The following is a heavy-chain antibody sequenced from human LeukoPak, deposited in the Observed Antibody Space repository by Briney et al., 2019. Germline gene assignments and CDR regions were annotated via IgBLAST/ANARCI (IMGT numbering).Heavy chain of an antibody. CDR2: ISGDGGST. Sequence: GGSLRLSCAASGFTFDDYAMHWVRQAPGKGLEWASLISGDGGSTYYADSVKGRFTISRDNSKNSLYLQMNSLRTEDTALYYCAKEDRYGSGSYFNRGVDYWGQGTLVTVSS. D-gene: IGHD3-10*01. J-gene: IGHJ4*02. CDR3: AKEDRYGSGSYFNRGVDY. CDR1: GFTFDDYA. V-gene: IGHV3-43*02.